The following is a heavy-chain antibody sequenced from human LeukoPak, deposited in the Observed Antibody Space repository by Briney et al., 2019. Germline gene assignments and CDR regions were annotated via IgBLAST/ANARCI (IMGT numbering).Heavy chain of an antibody. Sequence: SQTLSLTCAISGDSVSSNSATWNWIRQSPSGCIEWLGRTYYRSKWYNNYAVSVKSRITIIPATSNNQFSLQLNSVTPEDTAVYYCARDKGGGVDTALAYWGQGTLVTVSS. CDR3: ARDKGGGVDTALAY. D-gene: IGHD5-18*01. CDR1: GDSVSSNSAT. CDR2: TYYRSKWYN. J-gene: IGHJ4*02. V-gene: IGHV6-1*01.